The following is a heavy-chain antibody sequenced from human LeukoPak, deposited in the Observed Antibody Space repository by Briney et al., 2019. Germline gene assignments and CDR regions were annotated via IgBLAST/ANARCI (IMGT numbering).Heavy chain of an antibody. CDR3: ARGNYFDY. V-gene: IGHV3-21*01. Sequence: GRSLRLSCAASGFTFSSYSMHWVRQAPGKGLEWVSSISTTTYTYYADSVKGRFTISRDNTKNSLYLQMNSLRAEDTGVYYCARGNYFDYWGQGTLVTASS. CDR2: ISTTTYT. CDR1: GFTFSSYS. J-gene: IGHJ4*02. D-gene: IGHD3-10*01.